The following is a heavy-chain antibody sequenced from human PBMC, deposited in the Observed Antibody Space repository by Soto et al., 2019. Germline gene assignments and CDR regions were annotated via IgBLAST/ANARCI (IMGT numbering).Heavy chain of an antibody. CDR1: GGSISSGDYY. D-gene: IGHD3-22*01. V-gene: IGHV4-30-4*01. CDR2: IYYSGST. CDR3: VRGSYYYDNSDYYHY. Sequence: SETLSLTCTVSGGSISSGDYYWSWIRQPPGKGLEWIGYIYYSGSTYYNPSLKSRVTISVDTSKNQFSLKLSSVTAADTAVYYCVRGSYYYDNSDYYHYWGQGTLVTVSS. J-gene: IGHJ4*02.